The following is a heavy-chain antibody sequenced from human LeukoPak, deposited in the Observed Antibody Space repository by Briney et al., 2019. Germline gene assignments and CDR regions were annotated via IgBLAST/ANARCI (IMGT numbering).Heavy chain of an antibody. V-gene: IGHV3-73*01. D-gene: IGHD4-11*01. CDR2: IRSKANYYAT. CDR1: GFTFSDSA. CDR3: TTLPVTTASALDI. Sequence: PGGSLKLSGAASGFTFSDSAMYWVRQASGKGREGFVRIRSKANYYATGYAASVKGRFTISRDDSTSMAYLQLRSLKTDDTAVYYCTTLPVTTASALDIWGQGTMVTVSS. J-gene: IGHJ3*02.